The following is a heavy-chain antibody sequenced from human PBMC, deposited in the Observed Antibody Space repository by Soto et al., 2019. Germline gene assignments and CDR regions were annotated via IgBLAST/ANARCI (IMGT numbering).Heavy chain of an antibody. V-gene: IGHV4-30-4*01. CDR3: ANSSLSCLDA. D-gene: IGHD2-2*01. J-gene: IGHJ6*02. CDR1: GDSISSGYYY. CDR2: IYYSGNT. Sequence: SSETLSLTCSVSGDSISSGYYYWSWIRQPPGKGLEWIGNIYYSGNTYYNPALKSRLIISKDTFKNKCSLKVGSVTAADTGVYYCANSSLSCLDAWGQRTTVTV.